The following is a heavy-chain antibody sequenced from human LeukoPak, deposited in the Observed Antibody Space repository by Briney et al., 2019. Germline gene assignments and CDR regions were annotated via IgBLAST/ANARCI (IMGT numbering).Heavy chain of an antibody. Sequence: ASVKVSCKASGYTFISYDIDWVRQVTGQGLEWMGWMSPKSGNTDYAQKFKGRVTMTRNTSISTAYMELSSLRSEDTAVYYCARGPPIRGYRYGYDTGYYYSYSMDVWGKGTTVTISS. J-gene: IGHJ6*03. CDR2: MSPKSGNT. CDR3: ARGPPIRGYRYGYDTGYYYSYSMDV. V-gene: IGHV1-8*01. CDR1: GYTFISYD. D-gene: IGHD5-18*01.